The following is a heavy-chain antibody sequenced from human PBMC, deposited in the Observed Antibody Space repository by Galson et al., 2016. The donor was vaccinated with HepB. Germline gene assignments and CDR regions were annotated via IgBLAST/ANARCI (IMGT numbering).Heavy chain of an antibody. D-gene: IGHD5-12*01. CDR3: ASAIVATITNDY. CDR1: GFTFSSYS. V-gene: IGHV3-21*01. Sequence: SLRLSCAASGFTFSSYSMNWVRQAPGKGLEWVSSISSGSTYIYYADSVKGRFTISRDNAKNSLYLQMNSLRAEDTAVYYCASAIVATITNDYWGQGTLVTVSS. CDR2: ISSGSTYI. J-gene: IGHJ4*02.